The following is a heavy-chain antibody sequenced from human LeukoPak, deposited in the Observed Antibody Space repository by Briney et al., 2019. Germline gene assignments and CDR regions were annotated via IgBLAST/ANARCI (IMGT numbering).Heavy chain of an antibody. D-gene: IGHD6-13*01. J-gene: IGHJ3*02. CDR3: ARRIAAAGTGAFDI. CDR2: IYYSGST. Sequence: SETLSLTCTVSGGSISSYYWSWTRQPPGKGLEWIGYIYYSGSTNYNPSLKSRVTISVDTSKNQFSLKLSSVTAADTAVYYCARRIAAAGTGAFDIWGQGTMVTVSS. CDR1: GGSISSYY. V-gene: IGHV4-59*01.